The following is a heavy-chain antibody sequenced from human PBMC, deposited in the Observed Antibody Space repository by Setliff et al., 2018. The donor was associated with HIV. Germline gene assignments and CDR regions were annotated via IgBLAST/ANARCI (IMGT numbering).Heavy chain of an antibody. J-gene: IGHJ4*02. Sequence: SETLSLTCTVSGGSISSGSYYWSWIRQPAGKGLELIGRIYISGSTNYNPSLKNRVTISVDTSKKQFSLKLSSVTAADTAVYHCARGSPNYYGSGALDYWGQGTLVTVSS. CDR2: IYISGST. CDR1: GGSISSGSYY. D-gene: IGHD3-10*01. CDR3: ARGSPNYYGSGALDY. V-gene: IGHV4-61*02.